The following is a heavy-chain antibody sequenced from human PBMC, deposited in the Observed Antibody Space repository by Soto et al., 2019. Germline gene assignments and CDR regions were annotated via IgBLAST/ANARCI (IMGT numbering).Heavy chain of an antibody. D-gene: IGHD5-12*01. CDR1: GFTFSHYG. CDR3: VREESDNDVNWFDL. V-gene: IGHV3-33*01. J-gene: IGHJ5*02. CDR2: IFYDGSRK. Sequence: QVQLVESGGGVVQPGRSLKLSCAASGFTFSHYGMHWVRQAPGRGLEWVAVIFYDGSRKEYAASLKGRFSISRDNSKNSLYLQMNRLRVEDTAMYYCVREESDNDVNWFDLWGQGTLVTVSA.